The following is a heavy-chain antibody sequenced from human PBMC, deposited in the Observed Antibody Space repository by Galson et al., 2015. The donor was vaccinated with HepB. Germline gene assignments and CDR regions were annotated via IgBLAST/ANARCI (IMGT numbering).Heavy chain of an antibody. V-gene: IGHV4-59*01. CDR3: ATQSRECSSGWYLGSINYMDV. J-gene: IGHJ6*03. Sequence: LSLTCTVSGGSISGYYWGWIRQSPGRGLEWIGYISDSGNTNYHPSLKSRVTIPLDTAKNQFSLRLNSVTAADTAVYYFATQSRECSSGWYLGSINYMDVWGKGSTVTVSS. CDR2: ISDSGNT. D-gene: IGHD6-19*01. CDR1: GGSISGYY.